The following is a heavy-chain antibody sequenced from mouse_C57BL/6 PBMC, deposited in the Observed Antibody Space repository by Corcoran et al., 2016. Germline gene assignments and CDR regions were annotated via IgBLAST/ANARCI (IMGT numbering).Heavy chain of an antibody. J-gene: IGHJ1*03. CDR1: EDTLTTYG. Sequence: QIQLVQSGPDLKKPGETVKISCKASEDTLTTYGMSWVKQGPGKGLKWMGSINTYSGVPADADDFKGRFAFSLETSASTAYLQINNLKNEDTATYFCARSDGYYWYSDVWGTGTTVTVSS. CDR2: INTYSGVP. V-gene: IGHV9-3*01. CDR3: ARSDGYYWYSDV. D-gene: IGHD2-3*01.